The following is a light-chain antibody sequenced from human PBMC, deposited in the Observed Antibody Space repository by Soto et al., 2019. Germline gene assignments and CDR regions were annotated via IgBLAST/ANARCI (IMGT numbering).Light chain of an antibody. J-gene: IGKJ2*01. CDR1: QSVLYSTNNKNY. CDR2: WAS. V-gene: IGKV4-1*01. Sequence: DIXXTXSXXXLAVSLGERATINCKSSQSVLYSTNNKNYLAWYQQKPGQPPKLLIYWASTRESGVPDRFSGSGSGTDFTLTISSLQAEDVAVYYCQQYYSTPPYTFGQGTKLEIK. CDR3: QQYYSTPPYT.